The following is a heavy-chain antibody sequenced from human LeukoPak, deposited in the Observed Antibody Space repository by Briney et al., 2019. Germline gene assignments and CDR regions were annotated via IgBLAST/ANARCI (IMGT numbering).Heavy chain of an antibody. CDR3: AEVSMDV. J-gene: IGHJ6*03. CDR1: GFTFSSYS. V-gene: IGHV3-48*01. CDR2: IGSSSSTI. Sequence: GGSLRLSCAASGFTFSSYSMNWVRQAPGKGLEWVSYIGSSSSTIYYADSVKGRFTISRDNAKNSLYLQMNSLRAEDTAVYYCAEVSMDVWGKGTTVTVSS.